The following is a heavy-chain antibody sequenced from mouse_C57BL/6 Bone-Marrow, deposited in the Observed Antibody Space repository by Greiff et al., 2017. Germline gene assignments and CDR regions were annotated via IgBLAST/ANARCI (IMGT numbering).Heavy chain of an antibody. J-gene: IGHJ3*01. CDR2: IKPSSGDT. Sequence: QVQLQQSGAELARPGASVKMSCKASGYTFTSYTMHWVKQRPGQGLEWSGYIKPSSGDTKYNQKFKDKATLTAEQSSSTAYMQLSSLASEDSAVYYCARWKGAWFAYWGQGTLVTVSA. CDR1: GYTFTSYT. CDR3: ARWKGAWFAY. V-gene: IGHV1-4*01.